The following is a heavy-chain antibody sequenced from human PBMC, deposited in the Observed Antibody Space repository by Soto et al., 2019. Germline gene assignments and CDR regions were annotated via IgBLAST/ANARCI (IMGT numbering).Heavy chain of an antibody. V-gene: IGHV1-3*01. CDR1: GYAFTSYA. Sequence: ASVKVSCKASGYAFTSYAMHWVRQAPGQRLEWMGWINAGNGNTKYSQKFQGRVTITRDTSASTAYMELSSLRSEDTAVYYCARDGGYCSSTSCYTATSSHDYWGQGTLVTVSS. CDR2: INAGNGNT. D-gene: IGHD2-2*02. J-gene: IGHJ4*02. CDR3: ARDGGYCSSTSCYTATSSHDY.